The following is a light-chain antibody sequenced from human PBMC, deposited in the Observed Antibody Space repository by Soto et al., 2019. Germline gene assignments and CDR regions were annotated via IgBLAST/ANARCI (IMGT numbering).Light chain of an antibody. Sequence: QSVLTQPPSASGTPGQRVTISCSGGSSNIGSNTVNWYQQLPGTAPKLLIYSNNQRPSGVPDRFSGSKPGTSASLAISGLQSEDEADYYCAAWDDSLNAVVFGGGTKVTVL. CDR2: SNN. CDR1: SSNIGSNT. J-gene: IGLJ2*01. CDR3: AAWDDSLNAVV. V-gene: IGLV1-44*01.